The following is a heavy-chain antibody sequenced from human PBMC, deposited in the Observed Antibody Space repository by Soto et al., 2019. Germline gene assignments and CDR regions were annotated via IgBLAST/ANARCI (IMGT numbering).Heavy chain of an antibody. CDR1: VFTFSTYA. D-gene: IGHD3-3*01. J-gene: IGHJ6*02. CDR2: ISSSGDGT. V-gene: IGHV3-23*01. Sequence: GSLRLSCSASVFTFSTYAMTGVRQAPGKGLEWVSIISSSGDGTYYVDSVKGRFTISRDNSRNTLNLQMNSLRAEDTAVYYGAKNGDFWSWGMDVWGQGTTVTVSS. CDR3: AKNGDFWSWGMDV.